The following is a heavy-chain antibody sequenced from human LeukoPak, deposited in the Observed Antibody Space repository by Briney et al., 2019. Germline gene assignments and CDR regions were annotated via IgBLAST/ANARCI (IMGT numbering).Heavy chain of an antibody. D-gene: IGHD3-3*01. J-gene: IGHJ3*02. V-gene: IGHV3-74*01. Sequence: PGGSLRLSCAASGIIFSNYWMHWVRQAPGKGLVWVSRINRDGSSTSYADSVKGRFTISRDNAKNSLYLQMNSLRAEDTAVYYCARVRFLEWLYYGHDAFDIWGQGTMVTVSS. CDR2: INRDGSST. CDR1: GIIFSNYW. CDR3: ARVRFLEWLYYGHDAFDI.